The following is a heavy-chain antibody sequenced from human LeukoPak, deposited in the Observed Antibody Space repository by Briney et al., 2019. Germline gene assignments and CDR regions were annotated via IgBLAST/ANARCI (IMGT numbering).Heavy chain of an antibody. CDR3: ARDRGYCSSTSCFLDDAFDI. V-gene: IGHV1-2*02. Sequence: ASVKVSCKASGGTFSSYAISWVRQAPGQGLEWMGWINPNSGGTNYAQKFQGRVTMTRDTSISTAYMELSRLRSDDTAVYYCARDRGYCSSTSCFLDDAFDIWGQGTMVTVSS. CDR2: INPNSGGT. J-gene: IGHJ3*02. D-gene: IGHD2-2*03. CDR1: GGTFSSYA.